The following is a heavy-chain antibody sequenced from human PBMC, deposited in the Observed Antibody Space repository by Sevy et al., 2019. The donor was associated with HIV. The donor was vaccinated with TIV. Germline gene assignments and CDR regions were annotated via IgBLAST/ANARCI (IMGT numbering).Heavy chain of an antibody. J-gene: IGHJ4*02. D-gene: IGHD3-22*01. V-gene: IGHV3-64*01. CDR2: ISSNGGST. CDR3: ARGAPNYYDSSGVDY. CDR1: GFTFSSYA. Sequence: GSLRLSCAASGFTFSSYAMHWVRQAPGKGLEYVSAISSNGGSTYYANSVKGRFTISRDNSKNTLYLQMGSLRAEDMAVYYCARGAPNYYDSSGVDYWGQGTLVTVSS.